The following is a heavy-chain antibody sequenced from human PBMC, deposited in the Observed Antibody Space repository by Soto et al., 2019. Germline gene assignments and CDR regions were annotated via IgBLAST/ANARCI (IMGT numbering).Heavy chain of an antibody. J-gene: IGHJ4*02. CDR1: GFTFSSYA. CDR3: AKDALGYCITTSCLGPDY. D-gene: IGHD2-2*01. CDR2: ISGSGGST. V-gene: IGHV3-23*01. Sequence: GESLKISCAASGFTFSSYAMSWVRQAPGKGLEWVSAISGSGGSTYYADSVKGRFTISRDNSKNTLYLQMNSLRAEDTAVYYCAKDALGYCITTSCLGPDYWGQGTLVTVSS.